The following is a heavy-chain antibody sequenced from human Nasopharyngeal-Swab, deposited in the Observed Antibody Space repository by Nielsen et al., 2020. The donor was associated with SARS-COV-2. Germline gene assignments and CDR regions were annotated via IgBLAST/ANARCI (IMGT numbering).Heavy chain of an antibody. J-gene: IGHJ4*02. CDR2: MWYAGSSE. CDR1: EFTFSDYV. V-gene: IGHV3-33*08. Sequence: SLKISCSVSEFTFSDYVMNWLRQTPGKGLEWVAVMWYAGSSERYADSVKGRFTISRDISKNTLYLQMNSLRAEDTAVYYCARESGVSSTSPFDCWGRGTLVTVSS. CDR3: ARESGVSSTSPFDC. D-gene: IGHD2-2*01.